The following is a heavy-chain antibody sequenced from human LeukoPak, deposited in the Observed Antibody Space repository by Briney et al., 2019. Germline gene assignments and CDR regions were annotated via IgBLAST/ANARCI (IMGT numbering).Heavy chain of an antibody. CDR3: ATAGTVTAYWFEP. D-gene: IGHD4-17*01. Sequence: ASGKVSCKASGYTFTDYYVHWVRQAPGQGLEWMGWINPKSGGTNYAQKFQGRVTMTRDTSISTAYMELNRLRSDDTAVYYCATAGTVTAYWFEPWGQGTMVTVSS. J-gene: IGHJ5*02. CDR2: INPKSGGT. V-gene: IGHV1-2*02. CDR1: GYTFTDYY.